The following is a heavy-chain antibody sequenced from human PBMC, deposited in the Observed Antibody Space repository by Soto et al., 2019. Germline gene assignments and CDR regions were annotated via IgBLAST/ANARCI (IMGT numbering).Heavy chain of an antibody. D-gene: IGHD3-22*01. V-gene: IGHV1-58*01. CDR3: AAVGDSSGLLDY. Sequence: SVKVSCKASGFTFTSSAVQWVRQARGQRLEWIGWIVVGSGNTNYAQKFQERVTITRDMSTSTAYMELSSLRSEDTAVYYCAAVGDSSGLLDYWGQGTLVTVSS. CDR2: IVVGSGNT. J-gene: IGHJ4*02. CDR1: GFTFTSSA.